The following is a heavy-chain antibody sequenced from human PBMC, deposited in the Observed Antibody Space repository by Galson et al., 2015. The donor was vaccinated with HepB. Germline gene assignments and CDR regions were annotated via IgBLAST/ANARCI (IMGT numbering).Heavy chain of an antibody. D-gene: IGHD3-16*02. J-gene: IGHJ3*02. V-gene: IGHV3-30*04. Sequence: SLRLSCAASGFTFSSYTLHWVRQAPGKGLEWVAGISYDGGSNHYADAVKGRFSISRDNSKSTLYLQMNSLRTEDTAVYYCARDSDYVWGSYRYKNALDIWGQGTMVTVSS. CDR3: ARDSDYVWGSYRYKNALDI. CDR1: GFTFSSYT. CDR2: ISYDGGSN.